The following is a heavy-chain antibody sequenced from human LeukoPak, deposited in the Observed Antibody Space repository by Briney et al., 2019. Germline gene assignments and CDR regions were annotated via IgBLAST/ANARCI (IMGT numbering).Heavy chain of an antibody. V-gene: IGHV1-46*01. J-gene: IGHJ4*02. CDR1: GYTFTSYY. D-gene: IGHD6-13*01. Sequence: ASVKVSCKASGYTFTSYYMHWVRQAPGQGLEWMGIINPSGGSTSYAQKFQGRVTMTRDTSTSTVYMELSSLRSEDTAVYYCARERSIAAADDGIDYWGQGTLVTVSS. CDR3: ARERSIAAADDGIDY. CDR2: INPSGGST.